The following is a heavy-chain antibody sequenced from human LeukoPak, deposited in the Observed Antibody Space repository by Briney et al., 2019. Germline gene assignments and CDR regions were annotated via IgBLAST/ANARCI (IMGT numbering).Heavy chain of an antibody. CDR3: AGGITIFGVAPNWFDP. CDR2: IYPGDSDT. J-gene: IGHJ5*02. V-gene: IGHV5-51*01. CDR1: GYSFTSYW. Sequence: GESLKISCKGSGYSFTSYWIGWVRQMPGKGLEWMGIIYPGDSDTRYSPSFQGQVTISADKSISTAYLQWSSLKASDTAMYYCAGGITIFGVAPNWFDPWGQGTLVTVSS. D-gene: IGHD3-3*01.